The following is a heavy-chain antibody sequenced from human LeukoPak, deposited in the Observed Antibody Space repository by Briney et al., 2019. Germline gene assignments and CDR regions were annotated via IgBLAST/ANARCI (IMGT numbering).Heavy chain of an antibody. CDR1: GYTFTGYY. Sequence: GASVKVSCKASGYTFTGYYMHWVRQAPGQGLEWMGWINTNSGGTNYAQKFQGRVTMTRDTSISTAYMELSRLRSDDTAVYYCARPNFWSGYYQGYWGQGTLVTVSS. D-gene: IGHD3-3*01. CDR2: INTNSGGT. V-gene: IGHV1-2*02. J-gene: IGHJ4*02. CDR3: ARPNFWSGYYQGY.